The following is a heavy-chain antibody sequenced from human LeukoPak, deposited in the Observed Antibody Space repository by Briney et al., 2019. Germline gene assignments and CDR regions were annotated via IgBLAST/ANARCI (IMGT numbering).Heavy chain of an antibody. D-gene: IGHD3-22*01. J-gene: IGHJ4*02. CDR1: GFTFSGYE. Sequence: GGSLRLSCAASGFTFSGYEMNWVRQAPGKGLEWVSYISSSSSGIYYADSVKGRFTISRDNAKNSLYLQMNSLRAEDTAVYYCAREGYYDRSGYYYAIDYWGQGTLVTVSS. CDR3: AREGYYDRSGYYYAIDY. CDR2: ISSSSSGI. V-gene: IGHV3-48*03.